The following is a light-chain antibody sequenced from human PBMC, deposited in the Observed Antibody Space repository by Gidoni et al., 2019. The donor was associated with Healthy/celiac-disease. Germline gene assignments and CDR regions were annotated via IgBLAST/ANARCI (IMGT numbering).Light chain of an antibody. V-gene: IGKV3-11*01. CDR2: DAS. J-gene: IGKJ4*01. Sequence: EIVLTQSPATLSLSPGERATLSCRASQSVSSYLAWYQQKPGQDPRLLIYDASNRATGTPARFSGSGSGTDFTLTISSLEPEDFAVYYCQQRSNWITFGGGTKVEIK. CDR1: QSVSSY. CDR3: QQRSNWIT.